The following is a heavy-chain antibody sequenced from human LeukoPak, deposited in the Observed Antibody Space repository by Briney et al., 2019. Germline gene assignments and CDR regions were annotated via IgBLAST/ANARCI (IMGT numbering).Heavy chain of an antibody. J-gene: IGHJ3*02. D-gene: IGHD3-22*01. V-gene: IGHV3-30*18. CDR3: AKAPYYYDSSGWTPDAFDI. CDR2: ISYDGSNK. Sequence: GGSLRLSCAASGFTFSSYGMHWVRQAPGKGLEWVAVISYDGSNKYYADSVKGRFTISRDNSKNTLYLQMNSLRAEDTAVYYCAKAPYYYDSSGWTPDAFDIWGQGTMVTVSS. CDR1: GFTFSSYG.